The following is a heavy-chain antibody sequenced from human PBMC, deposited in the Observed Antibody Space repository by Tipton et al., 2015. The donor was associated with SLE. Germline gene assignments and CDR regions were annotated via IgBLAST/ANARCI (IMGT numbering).Heavy chain of an antibody. Sequence: SLRLSCAASGFTFSSYSMTWVRQAPGNALEWVSIISGGSDITNYADSVKGRFTISRDNSKNTLYLQMSSLSAEDTAIYYCAGRRVMIFGHGMDVWGQGTTVTVSS. CDR3: AGRRVMIFGHGMDV. CDR1: GFTFSSYS. V-gene: IGHV3-23*01. J-gene: IGHJ6*02. CDR2: ISGGSDIT. D-gene: IGHD3/OR15-3a*01.